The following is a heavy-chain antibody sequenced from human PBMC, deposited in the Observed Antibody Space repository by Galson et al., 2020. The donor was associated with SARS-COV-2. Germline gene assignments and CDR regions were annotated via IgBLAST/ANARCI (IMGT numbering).Heavy chain of an antibody. CDR3: AREGPEYGDYGNWFDP. V-gene: IGHV3-30*04. Sequence: GESLKISCAASGFTFSSYAMHWVRQAPGKGLEWVAVISYDGSNKYYADSVKGRFTISRDNSKNTLYLQMNSLRAEDTAVYYCAREGPEYGDYGNWFDPWGQGTLVTVSS. D-gene: IGHD4-17*01. CDR2: ISYDGSNK. J-gene: IGHJ5*02. CDR1: GFTFSSYA.